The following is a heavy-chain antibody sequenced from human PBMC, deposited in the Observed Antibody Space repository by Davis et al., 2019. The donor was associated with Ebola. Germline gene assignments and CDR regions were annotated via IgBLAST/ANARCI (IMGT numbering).Heavy chain of an antibody. CDR3: AKDHVMYYYGSGSYSPYYGMDV. J-gene: IGHJ6*02. D-gene: IGHD3-10*01. CDR1: GFTFSDYY. CDR2: ISSSGTI. V-gene: IGHV3-11*01. Sequence: PGGSLRLSCAASGFTFSDYYMSWIRQAPGKGLEWVSYISSSGTIYYADSVKGRFTISRDNAKNSLYLQMNSLRAEDTAVYYCAKDHVMYYYGSGSYSPYYGMDVWGQGTTVTVSS.